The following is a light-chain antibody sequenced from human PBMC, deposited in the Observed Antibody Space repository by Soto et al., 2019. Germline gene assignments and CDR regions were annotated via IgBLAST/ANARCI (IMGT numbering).Light chain of an antibody. J-gene: IGLJ1*01. CDR1: NIGSKS. CDR3: HVWDSSSEHV. V-gene: IGLV3-21*02. Sequence: SYELTQPPAVSVDPGQTARITCGGNNIGSKSVPWYQQKPGQAPGTVVDDDSDRPSGIPERFSGSNSGNTATLTISRVEAGDEADYFCHVWDSSSEHVFGTGTKVTVL. CDR2: DDS.